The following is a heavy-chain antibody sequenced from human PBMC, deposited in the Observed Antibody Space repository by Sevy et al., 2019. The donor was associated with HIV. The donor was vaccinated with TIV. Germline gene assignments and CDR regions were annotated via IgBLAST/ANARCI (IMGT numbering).Heavy chain of an antibody. V-gene: IGHV3-74*01. CDR3: ARDRSGSYHVSDNWFDP. J-gene: IGHJ5*02. CDR1: GFTFSSYW. CDR2: IKSDGSIT. D-gene: IGHD1-26*01. Sequence: GGSLRLSCAASGFTFSSYWMHWVRQVPGKGLVWVSRIKSDGSITSYADSVKGRFTISRDNAKNTLYLQMNSLRAEDTAVYYCARDRSGSYHVSDNWFDPWGQGTLVTVSS.